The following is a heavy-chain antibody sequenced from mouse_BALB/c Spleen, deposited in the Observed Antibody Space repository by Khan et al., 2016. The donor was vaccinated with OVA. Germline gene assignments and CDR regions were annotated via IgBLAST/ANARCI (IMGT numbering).Heavy chain of an antibody. CDR1: GYSITSDYA. J-gene: IGHJ4*01. D-gene: IGHD2-3*01. CDR3: ARDGSRYNYAMDY. CDR2: ISSSGST. Sequence: VQLQESGPGLVKPSQSLSLTCTVTGYSITSDYAWNWIRQFPGNKLDWMGYISSSGSTNYNPALKSRISITRDTSKNQFFLQLNSVTTEDTATYYCARDGSRYNYAMDYWGQGTSVTVSS. V-gene: IGHV3-2*02.